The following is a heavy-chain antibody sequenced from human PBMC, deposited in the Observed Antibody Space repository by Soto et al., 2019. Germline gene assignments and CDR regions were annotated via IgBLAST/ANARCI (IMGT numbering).Heavy chain of an antibody. V-gene: IGHV4-34*01. Sequence: PSETLSLTCAVYGGSFSGYYWSWIRQPPGKGLEWIGEINHSGSTNYNPSLKSRVTISVDTSKNQFSLKLSSVTAADTAVYYCARGPYGDSDYWGQGTLVTVYS. J-gene: IGHJ4*02. CDR2: INHSGST. D-gene: IGHD4-17*01. CDR1: GGSFSGYY. CDR3: ARGPYGDSDY.